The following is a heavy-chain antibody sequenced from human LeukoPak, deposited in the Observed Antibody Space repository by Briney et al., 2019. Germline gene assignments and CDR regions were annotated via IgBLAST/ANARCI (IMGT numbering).Heavy chain of an antibody. Sequence: ASVKVSCKASGYTFTSYDINWVRQATGQGLEWMGWMNPNSGNTGYAQKFQGRVTITRNTSISTAYMELSSLRSEDTAVYYCAKWKSGSLFDYWGQGTLVTVSS. D-gene: IGHD1-26*01. V-gene: IGHV1-8*03. CDR3: AKWKSGSLFDY. J-gene: IGHJ4*02. CDR1: GYTFTSYD. CDR2: MNPNSGNT.